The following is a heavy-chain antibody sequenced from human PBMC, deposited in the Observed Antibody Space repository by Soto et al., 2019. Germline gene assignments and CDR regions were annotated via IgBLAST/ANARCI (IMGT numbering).Heavy chain of an antibody. D-gene: IGHD3-22*01. J-gene: IGHJ3*02. V-gene: IGHV4-30-2*01. CDR3: ARAIFYYDSSGYYFDAFDI. Sequence: SETLSLTCAVSGGSISSGGYSWSWIRQPPXKGLEWIGYIYHSGSTYYNPSLKSRVTISVDRSKNQFSLKLSSVTAADTAVYYCARAIFYYDSSGYYFDAFDIWGQGTMVTVSS. CDR2: IYHSGST. CDR1: GGSISSGGYS.